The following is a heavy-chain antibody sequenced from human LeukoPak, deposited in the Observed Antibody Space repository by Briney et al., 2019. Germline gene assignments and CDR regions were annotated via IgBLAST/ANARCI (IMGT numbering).Heavy chain of an antibody. Sequence: GASVKLSCTASGYTFSSYDINWVRQATGQGLEWVGWMNPNGGNTGYADTVQGRVTMTRDTSINTQYMQMSSLRSEDTAVYDGATEMGMARGVIYYYGMDFWGQGTTVTVSS. CDR3: ATEMGMARGVIYYYGMDF. V-gene: IGHV1-8*01. J-gene: IGHJ6*02. D-gene: IGHD3-10*01. CDR2: MNPNGGNT. CDR1: GYTFSSYD.